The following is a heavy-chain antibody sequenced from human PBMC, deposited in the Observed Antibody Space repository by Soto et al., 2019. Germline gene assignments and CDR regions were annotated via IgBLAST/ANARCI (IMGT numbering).Heavy chain of an antibody. CDR2: ISGSGGST. V-gene: IGHV3-23*01. CDR3: AKDSHHQSIVGAHYFDY. CDR1: GFTFSSYA. J-gene: IGHJ4*02. Sequence: GGSLRLSCAASGFTFSSYAMSWVRQAPGKGLEWVSAISGSGGSTYYADSVKGRFTISRDNSKNTLYLQMNSLRAEDTAVYYCAKDSHHQSIVGAHYFDYWGQGTLVTVYS. D-gene: IGHD1-26*01.